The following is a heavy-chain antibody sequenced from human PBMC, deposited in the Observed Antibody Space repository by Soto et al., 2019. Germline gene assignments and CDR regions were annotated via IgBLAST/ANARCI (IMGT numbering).Heavy chain of an antibody. V-gene: IGHV4-59*01. CDR2: IYYSGST. Sequence: QVQLQESGPGLVKPSETLSLTCTVSGGSISSYYWSWIRQPPGKGLEWIGYIYYSGSTNYNPSLKSRVTISVDTSKHRFALKLSSVTAADTAVYYCAGGRIQLWYPFDYWGQGTLVTVSS. J-gene: IGHJ4*02. CDR1: GGSISSYY. D-gene: IGHD5-18*01. CDR3: AGGRIQLWYPFDY.